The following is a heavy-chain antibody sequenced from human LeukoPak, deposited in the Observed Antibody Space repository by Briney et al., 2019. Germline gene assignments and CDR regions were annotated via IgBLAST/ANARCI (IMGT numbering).Heavy chain of an antibody. V-gene: IGHV4-4*07. J-gene: IGHJ4*02. CDR2: IYTSGST. Sequence: SETLSLTCTVSGGSISSYYWSWLRQPAGKGLEWIGRIYTSGSTNYNPSLKSRVTMSVDTSKNQFSLKLSSVTAADTAVYYCARVGWIQLWPYFDYWGQGTLVTVSS. CDR3: ARVGWIQLWPYFDY. D-gene: IGHD5-18*01. CDR1: GGSISSYY.